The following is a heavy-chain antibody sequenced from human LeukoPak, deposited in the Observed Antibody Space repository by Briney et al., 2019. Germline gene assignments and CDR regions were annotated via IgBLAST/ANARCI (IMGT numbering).Heavy chain of an antibody. J-gene: IGHJ5*02. D-gene: IGHD6-13*01. Sequence: PSETLSLTCTVSGGSISSSNYYWGWIRQPPGKGLEWIGGIYYSGSTYYNPSLKSRVTISVDTSKNQFSLKLSSVTAADTAVYYCARVTIYSSSWYPNWFDPWGQGTLVTVSS. V-gene: IGHV4-39*01. CDR1: GGSISSSNYY. CDR2: IYYSGST. CDR3: ARVTIYSSSWYPNWFDP.